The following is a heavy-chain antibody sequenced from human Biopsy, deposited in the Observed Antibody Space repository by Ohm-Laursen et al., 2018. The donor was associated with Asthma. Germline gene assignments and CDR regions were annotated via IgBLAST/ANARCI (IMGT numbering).Heavy chain of an antibody. J-gene: IGHJ3*02. CDR3: ARTYFDFLTGQVHDAFAM. CDR1: GYTFINYA. V-gene: IGHV1-3*01. Sequence: ASVKVSCKASGYTFINYAIHWVRQAPGHSLEWMGWINAANGNTKYSQKFQGRLTISRDTSASTAYMDLSSLRSGDTAVYYCARTYFDFLTGQVHDAFAMWGQGTMVTVSS. D-gene: IGHD3-9*01. CDR2: INAANGNT.